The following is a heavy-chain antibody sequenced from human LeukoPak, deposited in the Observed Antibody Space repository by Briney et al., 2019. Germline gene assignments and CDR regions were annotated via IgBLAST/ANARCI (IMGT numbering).Heavy chain of an antibody. D-gene: IGHD3-10*01. CDR3: ARAHTNRGFDY. Sequence: GGSLRLSCAASGFTFSSCSMNWVRQAPGKGLEWVSYISSSSSTIYYADSVKGRFTISRDNAKNSLYLQMNSLRAEDTAVYYCARAHTNRGFDYWGQGTLVTVSS. J-gene: IGHJ4*02. CDR1: GFTFSSCS. V-gene: IGHV3-48*01. CDR2: ISSSSSTI.